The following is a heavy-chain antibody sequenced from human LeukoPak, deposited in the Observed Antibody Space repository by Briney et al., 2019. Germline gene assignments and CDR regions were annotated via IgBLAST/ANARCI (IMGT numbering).Heavy chain of an antibody. CDR1: GGSISDSSYY. Sequence: NPSETLSLTCTVSGGSISDSSYYWAWIRQPPGKGLEWIGTIYYSGNTYQNPSLKSRVTISVDTSKSQFSLKLSSVTAADTAMYYCARLGYCSGGSCQRDYWGQGTLVTVSS. D-gene: IGHD2-15*01. V-gene: IGHV4-39*01. J-gene: IGHJ4*02. CDR2: IYYSGNT. CDR3: ARLGYCSGGSCQRDY.